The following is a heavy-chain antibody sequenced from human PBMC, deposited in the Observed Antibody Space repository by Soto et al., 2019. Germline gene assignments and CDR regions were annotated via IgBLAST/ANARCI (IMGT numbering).Heavy chain of an antibody. V-gene: IGHV3-72*01. Sequence: GGSLRLSCAASGFTFSDHHMDWVRQAPGKGLEWVGRARNKANSYTTAYAASVKGRFTISRDDSKNTLYLQMNSLRTEDTAVYSCARVTGELPHYYYFAMDVWGQGTTVTVSS. J-gene: IGHJ6*02. CDR3: ARVTGELPHYYYFAMDV. CDR1: GFTFSDHH. CDR2: ARNKANSYTT. D-gene: IGHD1-7*01.